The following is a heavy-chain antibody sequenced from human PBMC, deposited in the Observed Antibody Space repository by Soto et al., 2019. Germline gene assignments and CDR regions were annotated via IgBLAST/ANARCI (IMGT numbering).Heavy chain of an antibody. CDR1: GYSFTSYW. V-gene: IGHV5-51*01. CDR3: ARRITMVRGVITAHYFDY. Sequence: EVQLVQSGAEVKKPGESLKISCKGSGYSFTSYWIGWVRQMPGKGLEWMGIIYPGDSDTRYSPSFQGQVTISADKSISTAYLQWSSLKASDTAMYYCARRITMVRGVITAHYFDYWGQGTLVTVSS. D-gene: IGHD3-10*01. J-gene: IGHJ4*02. CDR2: IYPGDSDT.